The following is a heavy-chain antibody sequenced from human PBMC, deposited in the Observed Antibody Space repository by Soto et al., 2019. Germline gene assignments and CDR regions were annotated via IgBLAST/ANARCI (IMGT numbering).Heavy chain of an antibody. J-gene: IGHJ5*02. CDR2: IKPDGNET. CDR1: GFMFSDSW. Sequence: EAQLVESGGDLVQPGGSLRLSCAASGFMFSDSWMNWVRQAPGKGLEWVANIKPDGNETAYVDSVKGRFTISRDNAKKFLYLQMNSLRVDDTAVYYCASGIDPWGQGTLVTVSS. V-gene: IGHV3-7*05. CDR3: ASGIDP.